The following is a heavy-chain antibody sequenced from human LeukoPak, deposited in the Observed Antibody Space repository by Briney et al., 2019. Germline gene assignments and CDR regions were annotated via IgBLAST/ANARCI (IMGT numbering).Heavy chain of an antibody. CDR2: ISGSGGST. V-gene: IGHV3-23*01. CDR1: GFTFSSYA. CDR3: AKSGRRSALITMIVVGHFDY. J-gene: IGHJ4*02. D-gene: IGHD3-22*01. Sequence: PGGSLRLSCAASGFTFSSYAMSWVRQAPGKGLEWVSAISGSGGSTYYADSVKGRFTISRDNSKNTLYLQMNSLRAEDTAVYYCAKSGRRSALITMIVVGHFDYWGQGTLVTVSS.